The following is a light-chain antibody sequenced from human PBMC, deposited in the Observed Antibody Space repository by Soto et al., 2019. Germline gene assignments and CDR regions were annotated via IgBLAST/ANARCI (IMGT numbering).Light chain of an antibody. CDR1: QSVNIS. J-gene: IGKJ1*01. Sequence: EIVMTQSPATLSVSPGERATLSCRASQSVNISLAWYQQKPGQAPRLLIFGASSRATGIPARFSGSGSGTDFTLTTSRLEPEDFAVYYCQQYGSSPWTFGQGTKVDI. CDR3: QQYGSSPWT. CDR2: GAS. V-gene: IGKV3-20*01.